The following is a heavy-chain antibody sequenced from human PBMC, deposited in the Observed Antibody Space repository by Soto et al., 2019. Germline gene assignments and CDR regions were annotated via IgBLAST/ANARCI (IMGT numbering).Heavy chain of an antibody. CDR3: SRATSMHFDI. CDR1: GFTFGDYA. D-gene: IGHD2-8*01. Sequence: SGGSLRLSCTTSGFTFGDYALSWVRQAPGKGLEWVGFIRRNAYGGTTDYAASVKGRFTISSDDSKSIAYLQMNSLRTEDTALYYCSRATSMHFDIWGQGTLVTVSS. V-gene: IGHV3-49*04. J-gene: IGHJ4*02. CDR2: IRRNAYGGTT.